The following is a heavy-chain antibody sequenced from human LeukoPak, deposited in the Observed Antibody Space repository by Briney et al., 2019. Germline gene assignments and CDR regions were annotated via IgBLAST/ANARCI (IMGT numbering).Heavy chain of an antibody. Sequence: PGGTLRLSCEASGVTFRNNRMNWIRHTPGKGLEWVANIRPDASDTGYVDSVKGRFTISRDNAKNLLYLQMNGLRVDDTAVYYCTSISLGANEDYWGQGTRVTVSS. CDR3: TSISLGANEDY. D-gene: IGHD1-26*01. J-gene: IGHJ4*02. V-gene: IGHV3-7*03. CDR1: GVTFRNNR. CDR2: IRPDASDT.